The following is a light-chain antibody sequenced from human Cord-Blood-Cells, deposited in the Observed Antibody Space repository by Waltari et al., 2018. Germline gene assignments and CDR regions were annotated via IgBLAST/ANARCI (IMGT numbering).Light chain of an antibody. CDR2: GAS. J-gene: IGKJ2*01. CDR3: QQYGSSPPYT. Sequence: EIVLTHSPGTLSLPPGERATLSCRASQSVSSSYLAWYQQKPGQAPRLLIYGASSRATGIPDRFSGSGSGTDFTLTISRLEPEDFAVYYCQQYGSSPPYTFGQGTKLEIK. CDR1: QSVSSSY. V-gene: IGKV3-20*01.